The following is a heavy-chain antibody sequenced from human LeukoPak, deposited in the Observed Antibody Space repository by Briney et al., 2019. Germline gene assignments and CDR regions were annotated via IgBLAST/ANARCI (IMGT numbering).Heavy chain of an antibody. Sequence: GGSLRLSCAASGYTFSSHGMHWVRQAPGKGLEWVAVISYDGGTKYYADSVKGRFTISRDNSKSTLFLQMNSLRAEDTAVYYCAKESGIRSYGAYFPHWGQGTLVTVSS. V-gene: IGHV3-30*18. D-gene: IGHD4-17*01. J-gene: IGHJ1*01. CDR1: GYTFSSHG. CDR2: ISYDGGTK. CDR3: AKESGIRSYGAYFPH.